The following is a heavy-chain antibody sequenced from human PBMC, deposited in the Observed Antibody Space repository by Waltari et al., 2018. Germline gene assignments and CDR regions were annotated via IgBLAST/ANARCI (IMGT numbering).Heavy chain of an antibody. CDR2: IIPIFGTA. V-gene: IGHV1-69*13. CDR3: ARPRSEGAAAGTISGMDV. Sequence: QVQLVQSGAEVKKPGSSVKVSCKASGGTFSSYAISWVRQAPGQGLEWMGGIIPIFGTANYAQKFQGRVTITADESTSTAYMELSSLRSEDTAVYYCARPRSEGAAAGTISGMDVWGQGTTVTVSS. J-gene: IGHJ6*02. D-gene: IGHD6-13*01. CDR1: GGTFSSYA.